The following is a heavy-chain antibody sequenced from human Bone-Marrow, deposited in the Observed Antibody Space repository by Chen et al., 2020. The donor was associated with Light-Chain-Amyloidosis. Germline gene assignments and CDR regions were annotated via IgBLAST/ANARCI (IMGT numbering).Heavy chain of an antibody. V-gene: IGHV1-2*02. CDR1: GYTYTGYH. CDR2: INPNRDST. Sequence: QVQLVQSGAEVKKPGASVKVSCEASGYTYTGYHMHWVRPAPGQGLEWMGWINPNRDSTISAQKFQGRVTMTRDTSISTVYMELSRLRSDDTAVYYCARGLHCSNTNCYLEFYYNAMDVWGQGTTVTVSS. D-gene: IGHD2-2*01. CDR3: ARGLHCSNTNCYLEFYYNAMDV. J-gene: IGHJ6*02.